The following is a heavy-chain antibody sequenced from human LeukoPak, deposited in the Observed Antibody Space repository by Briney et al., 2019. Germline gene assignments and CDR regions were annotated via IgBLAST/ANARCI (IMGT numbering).Heavy chain of an antibody. CDR2: MNPNSGNT. Sequence: GASVKVSCKASGYTFTSYDINWVRQATGQGLEWMGWMNPNSGNTGYAQKFQGRVTITRNTSISTAYMELSSLRSEDTAVYYCATPLWFGEANDAFDIWGQGTMVTVSS. CDR1: GYTFTSYD. J-gene: IGHJ3*02. CDR3: ATPLWFGEANDAFDI. D-gene: IGHD3-10*01. V-gene: IGHV1-8*03.